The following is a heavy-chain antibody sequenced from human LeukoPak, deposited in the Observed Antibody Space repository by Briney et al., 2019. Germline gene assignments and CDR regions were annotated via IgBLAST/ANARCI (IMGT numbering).Heavy chain of an antibody. CDR3: ARLPYGSGS. Sequence: PSETLSLTYAVYGGSFSGYYWSWIRQPPGKGLEWIGEINHSGSTNYNPSLKSRVTISVDTSKNQFSLKLSSVTAADTAVYYCARLPYGSGSWGQGTLVTVSS. CDR1: GGSFSGYY. D-gene: IGHD3-10*01. V-gene: IGHV4-34*01. CDR2: INHSGST. J-gene: IGHJ4*02.